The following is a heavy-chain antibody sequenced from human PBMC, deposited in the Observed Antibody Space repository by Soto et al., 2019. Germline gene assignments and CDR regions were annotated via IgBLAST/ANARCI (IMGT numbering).Heavy chain of an antibody. Sequence: GGSLRLSCAASGFTFSSYGMHWVRQAPGKGLEWVAVIWYDGSNKYYADSVKGRFTISRDNSKNTLYLQMNSLRAEDAAVYYCARDYYYDSSGSPPWGQGTLVTVSS. CDR1: GFTFSSYG. D-gene: IGHD3-22*01. J-gene: IGHJ4*02. V-gene: IGHV3-33*01. CDR2: IWYDGSNK. CDR3: ARDYYYDSSGSPP.